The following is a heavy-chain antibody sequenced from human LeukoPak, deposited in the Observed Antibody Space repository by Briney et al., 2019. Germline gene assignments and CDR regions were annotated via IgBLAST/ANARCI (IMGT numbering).Heavy chain of an antibody. CDR2: ISSSSSYK. CDR3: ARDGGAGDIVVSYFDY. CDR1: GFTFSSYS. D-gene: IGHD2-2*01. J-gene: IGHJ4*02. Sequence: GGSLRLSCAASGFTFSSYSMNWVRQAPGKGLEGVSSISSSSSYKYYADSVKGRYNISRDNAKNSLYLQMNSLRAEDTAVYYCARDGGAGDIVVSYFDYWGQGTLVTVSS. V-gene: IGHV3-21*01.